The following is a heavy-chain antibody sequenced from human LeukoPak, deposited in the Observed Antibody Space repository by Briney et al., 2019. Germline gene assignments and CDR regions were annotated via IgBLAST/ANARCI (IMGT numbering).Heavy chain of an antibody. J-gene: IGHJ4*02. CDR3: ARSSSSWGYDY. Sequence: SETLSLTCTVSGGSISSYYWSWIRQPPGKGLEWIGYIYYSGSTNYNPSLKSRVTISVDTSKNQFSLKLSSVTAADTAVYYCARSSSSWGYDYWGQGTLVTVSS. V-gene: IGHV4-59*08. CDR2: IYYSGST. D-gene: IGHD6-13*01. CDR1: GGSISSYY.